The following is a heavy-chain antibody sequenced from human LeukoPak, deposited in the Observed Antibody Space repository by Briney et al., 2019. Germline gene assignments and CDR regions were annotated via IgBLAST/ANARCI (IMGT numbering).Heavy chain of an antibody. V-gene: IGHV3-23*01. Sequence: GGSLRLSCAASGFTFSSYAMNWVRQAPGEGLEWASAISGSSGSTYYADSVKGRFTISRDNSKNTLYLEMNSLRAEDTAVYYCAKVRTDYYDSSGYFRAEYFQHWGQGTLVTVSS. CDR1: GFTFSSYA. D-gene: IGHD3-22*01. CDR3: AKVRTDYYDSSGYFRAEYFQH. J-gene: IGHJ1*01. CDR2: ISGSSGST.